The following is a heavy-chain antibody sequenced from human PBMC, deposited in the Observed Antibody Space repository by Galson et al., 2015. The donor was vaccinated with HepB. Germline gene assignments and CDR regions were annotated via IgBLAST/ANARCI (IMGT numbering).Heavy chain of an antibody. V-gene: IGHV3-11*06. CDR2: ISASSTYT. CDR1: GFSFSDYY. J-gene: IGHJ5*02. D-gene: IGHD4-17*01. CDR3: ARDGDYLSYRPHWFDP. Sequence: SLRLSCAASGFSFSDYYMSWIRQAPGKGLEWISYISASSTYTTYADSVKGRFTISRDNAKKSLYLQMNSLRAEDTAAYYCARDGDYLSYRPHWFDPWGQGTLVTVSS.